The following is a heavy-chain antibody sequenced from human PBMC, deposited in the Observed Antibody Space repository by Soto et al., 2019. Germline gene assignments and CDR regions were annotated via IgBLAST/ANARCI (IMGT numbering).Heavy chain of an antibody. CDR3: TSGPSYGGTART. Sequence: GGSLRLSCSASGFTFSSFSMHWVRQSPGKGLEYVSHMSSDGGRIYYADSGKGRFTISRDNSKNTLYLQMSSLRTEDTALYYCTSGPSYGGTARTWGQGALVTVSS. CDR2: MSSDGGRI. V-gene: IGHV3-64*04. D-gene: IGHD4-17*01. J-gene: IGHJ5*02. CDR1: GFTFSSFS.